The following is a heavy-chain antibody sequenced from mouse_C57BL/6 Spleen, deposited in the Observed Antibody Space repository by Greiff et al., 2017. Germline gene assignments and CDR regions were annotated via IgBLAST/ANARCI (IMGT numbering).Heavy chain of an antibody. CDR2: ISSGSSTI. CDR1: GFTFSDYG. J-gene: IGHJ1*03. CDR3: ARPPYYGSSWYFDV. V-gene: IGHV5-17*01. Sequence: EVQVVESGGGLVKPGGSLKLSCAASGFTFSDYGMHWVRQAPEKGLEWVAYISSGSSTIYYADTVKGRFTISRDNAKNTLFLQMTSLRSEDTAMYYCARPPYYGSSWYFDVWGTGTTVTVSS. D-gene: IGHD1-1*01.